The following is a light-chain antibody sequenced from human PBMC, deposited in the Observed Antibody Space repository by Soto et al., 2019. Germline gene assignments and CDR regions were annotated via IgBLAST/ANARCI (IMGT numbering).Light chain of an antibody. CDR3: SSYTGSTTLVV. CDR1: SSDVGGYNY. Sequence: QSALTQPASVSGSPGQSITISCTGTSSDVGGYNYVSWYQQHPGKAPKLMIYDVSNRPSGVSNRFSGSRSGNTASLTISGLQAGDEAHYYCSSYTGSTTLVVFGGGIKLTVL. V-gene: IGLV2-14*03. CDR2: DVS. J-gene: IGLJ2*01.